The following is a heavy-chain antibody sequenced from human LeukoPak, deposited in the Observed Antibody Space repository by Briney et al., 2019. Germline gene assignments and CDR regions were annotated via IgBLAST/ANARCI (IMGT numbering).Heavy chain of an antibody. Sequence: SQTLSLTCTVSGVSMSSGAFYWSWIRQHPGKGLEWIWNIYYSGSTYYNPSLKSRVTISVDRSKNQFSLKLTSVTAADTAVYYCARAFPFDDYGDPDAFDIWGQGTMVTVSS. J-gene: IGHJ3*02. V-gene: IGHV4-30-4*08. CDR3: ARAFPFDDYGDPDAFDI. D-gene: IGHD4-17*01. CDR2: IYYSGST. CDR1: GVSMSSGAFY.